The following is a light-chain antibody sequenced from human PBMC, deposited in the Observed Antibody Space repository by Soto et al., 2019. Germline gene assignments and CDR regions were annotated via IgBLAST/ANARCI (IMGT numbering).Light chain of an antibody. Sequence: SYELTQPPSVSVAPGKTARITCGGNNIGSKSVHWYQQKPGQAPVLVIYYDSDRPSGIPERFSGSNSGNTATLTIGRVEAGDEADYYCQVWDSSSDHLWVFGGGTKLTVL. J-gene: IGLJ3*02. CDR3: QVWDSSSDHLWV. CDR2: YDS. V-gene: IGLV3-21*04. CDR1: NIGSKS.